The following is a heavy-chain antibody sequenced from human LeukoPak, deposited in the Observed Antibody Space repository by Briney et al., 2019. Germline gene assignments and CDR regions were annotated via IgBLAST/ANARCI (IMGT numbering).Heavy chain of an antibody. D-gene: IGHD3-10*01. Sequence: SETLSLTCAVYGGSFSGYYWSWIRQPPGKGLEWIGEINHSGSTNYNPSLKSRVTMSVDTSKNQFSLKLSSVTAADTAVYYCARHSGYYGSGSYLKANRYFDYWGQGTLVTVSS. CDR2: INHSGST. J-gene: IGHJ4*02. CDR3: ARHSGYYGSGSYLKANRYFDY. V-gene: IGHV4-34*01. CDR1: GGSFSGYY.